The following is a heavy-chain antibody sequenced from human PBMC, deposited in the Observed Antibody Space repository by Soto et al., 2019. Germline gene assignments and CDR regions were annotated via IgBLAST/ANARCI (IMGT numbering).Heavy chain of an antibody. J-gene: IGHJ4*02. Sequence: QVQLMQSGAEVRKPGASVKVSCKASGYTFISYDINWVRQAAGQGLEWVGWMNANSGNTGYAQTFQGRVTMTRDTSTSTAYVELSSLRSDDTDVYYCARAYSSAWYEEGYWGQGTLVTVSS. CDR2: MNANSGNT. D-gene: IGHD6-13*01. CDR3: ARAYSSAWYEEGY. V-gene: IGHV1-8*01. CDR1: GYTFISYD.